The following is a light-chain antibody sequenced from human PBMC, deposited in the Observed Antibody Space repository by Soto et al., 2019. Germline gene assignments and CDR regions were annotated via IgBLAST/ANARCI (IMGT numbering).Light chain of an antibody. CDR1: QSVRTS. V-gene: IGKV3-11*01. Sequence: EIVLTQSPAILSLSPGERATLSCRASQSVRTSLAWYQQKPDQAPRLLIYDSSNRAPGIPARFSGSGSGTDFTLTISRLEPEDFAVYYCQQRSDWPVTFGPGTKVDNK. CDR2: DSS. J-gene: IGKJ3*01. CDR3: QQRSDWPVT.